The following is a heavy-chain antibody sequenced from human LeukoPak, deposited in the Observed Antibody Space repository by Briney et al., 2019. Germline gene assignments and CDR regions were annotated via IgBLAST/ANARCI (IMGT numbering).Heavy chain of an antibody. CDR2: IRNRARSYTT. J-gene: IGHJ4*02. V-gene: IGHV3-72*01. CDR1: GFTFSDHY. D-gene: IGHD3-22*01. CDR3: AKAQSSDFYWYFDC. Sequence: PGGSLRLSCAASGFTFSDHYMDWVRQAPGKGLQWVARIRNRARSYTTQYAPSVKDRFTISRDDTENSLFLQMNSLNTEDTAVYYCAKAQSSDFYWYFDCWGQGTLVTVSS.